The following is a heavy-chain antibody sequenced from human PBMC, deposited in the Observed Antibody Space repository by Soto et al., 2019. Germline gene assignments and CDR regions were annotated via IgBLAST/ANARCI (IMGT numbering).Heavy chain of an antibody. CDR1: GFSFNIYS. J-gene: IGHJ4*02. D-gene: IGHD6-19*01. V-gene: IGHV3-48*02. CDR2: ITSDTATI. Sequence: EVQLVESGGGLVQPGGSLRLSCAASGFSFNIYSMNWVRQAPGKGLEWVSYITSDTATIHYADSVRGRFTISRDNAENSLFLQMNSLRDEETAAYYCARSVAGHFDYWGQGALVTVS. CDR3: ARSVAGHFDY.